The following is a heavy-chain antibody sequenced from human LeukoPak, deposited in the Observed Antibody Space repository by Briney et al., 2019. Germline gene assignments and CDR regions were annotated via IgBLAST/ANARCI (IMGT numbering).Heavy chain of an antibody. CDR1: GGSISRYY. CDR3: ARHPRDGYNSPYFYYGVAV. J-gene: IGHJ6*02. Sequence: PSQTLSLTCSVSGGSISRYYWSWIRQPPGKGLEWFGDNYYNASTNYNPSLKSRVTISVDTSKNQFSLKLSSVTAAGTAVYYCARHPRDGYNSPYFYYGVAVWGHGTTVTVSS. V-gene: IGHV4-59*08. D-gene: IGHD5-24*01. CDR2: NYYNAST.